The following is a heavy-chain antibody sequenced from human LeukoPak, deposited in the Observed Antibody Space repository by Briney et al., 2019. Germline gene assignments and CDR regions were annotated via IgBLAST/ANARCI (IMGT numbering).Heavy chain of an antibody. Sequence: GASVKVSCKASGYTFTAYYMHWVRQPPGQGLEWMGWINPNSGGTNYAQKFQGRVTMTRDTSISTAYMELSRLRSDDTAVYYCARGVAASPKVWFDPWGQRTVVTVSS. D-gene: IGHD2-15*01. CDR3: ARGVAASPKVWFDP. CDR1: GYTFTAYY. J-gene: IGHJ5*02. CDR2: INPNSGGT. V-gene: IGHV1-2*02.